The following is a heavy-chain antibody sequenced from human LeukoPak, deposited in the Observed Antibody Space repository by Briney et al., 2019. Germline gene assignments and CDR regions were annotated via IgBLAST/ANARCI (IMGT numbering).Heavy chain of an antibody. Sequence: SETLSLTCAVSGGSITSGGYSWSWIRQPPGKGLEWIGYIYYSGSTYYNPSLKSRVTISVDTSKNQFSLKLSSVTAADTAVYYCARVYYYDSSGYYWPDAFDIWGQGTMVTVSS. V-gene: IGHV4-30-4*07. CDR2: IYYSGST. CDR1: GGSITSGGYS. D-gene: IGHD3-22*01. J-gene: IGHJ3*02. CDR3: ARVYYYDSSGYYWPDAFDI.